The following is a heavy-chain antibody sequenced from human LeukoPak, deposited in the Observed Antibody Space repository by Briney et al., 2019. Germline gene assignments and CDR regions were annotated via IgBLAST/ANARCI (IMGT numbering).Heavy chain of an antibody. CDR2: IKQDGSEK. CDR3: ARSYDSSGYYYFHYFDY. V-gene: IGHV3-7*01. Sequence: GSLRLSCAASGFTFSSYWMSWARPAPGKGLGWVANIKQDGSEKYYVDSVKGRFTISRDNAKNSLYLQMNSLRAEDTAVYYCARSYDSSGYYYFHYFDYWGQGTLVTVSS. D-gene: IGHD3-22*01. CDR1: GFTFSSYW. J-gene: IGHJ4*02.